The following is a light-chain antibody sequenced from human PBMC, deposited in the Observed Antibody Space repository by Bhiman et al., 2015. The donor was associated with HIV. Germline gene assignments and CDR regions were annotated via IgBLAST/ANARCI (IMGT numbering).Light chain of an antibody. CDR1: RSNLGANHD. CDR3: CSYAGSYTSLYV. Sequence: QSALTQPASVSGSPGQSITISCTGSRSNLGANHDVHWYQHLPATAPKLLIFENTNRPSGVPDRFSGSKSGNTASLTISGLQAEDEADYYCCSYAGSYTSLYVFGTGTKVTVL. CDR2: ENT. J-gene: IGLJ1*01. V-gene: IGLV2-11*01.